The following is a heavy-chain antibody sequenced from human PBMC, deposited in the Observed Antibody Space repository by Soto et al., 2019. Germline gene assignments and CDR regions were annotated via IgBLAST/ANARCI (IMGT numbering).Heavy chain of an antibody. J-gene: IGHJ5*02. Sequence: QVQLVESGGGVVQPGRSLRLSCAASGFTFSNYAMHWVRQAPGKGLEWVAVISYDGSNKYYADSVKGRFTISRDNSKNTLYLQMNSLRAEDTAVYYCARAIAARDWFDPWGQGTLVTVSS. D-gene: IGHD6-6*01. CDR1: GFTFSNYA. V-gene: IGHV3-30-3*01. CDR3: ARAIAARDWFDP. CDR2: ISYDGSNK.